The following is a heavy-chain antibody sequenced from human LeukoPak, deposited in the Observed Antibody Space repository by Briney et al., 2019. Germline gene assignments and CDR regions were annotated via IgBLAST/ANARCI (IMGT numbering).Heavy chain of an antibody. J-gene: IGHJ5*02. CDR2: INPTGGST. Sequence: GASVKVSCKAPGYTFTSYYMHWVRQAPGRGLEWMGLINPTGGSTGYAQKFQGRVTMTRDMSTSTDYMELSSLRSEDTAIYYSARDNSVGDNAWWFDPWGQGTLVTVSS. CDR1: GYTFTSYY. CDR3: ARDNSVGDNAWWFDP. V-gene: IGHV1-46*01. D-gene: IGHD1-26*01.